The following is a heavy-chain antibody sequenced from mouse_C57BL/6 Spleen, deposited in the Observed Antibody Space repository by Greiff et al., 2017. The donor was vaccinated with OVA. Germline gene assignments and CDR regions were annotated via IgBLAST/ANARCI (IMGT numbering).Heavy chain of an antibody. CDR3: ARGLHYYGSSYGYFDY. CDR2: IYPGSGST. D-gene: IGHD1-1*01. Sequence: VQLQQPGAELVKPGASVKMSCKASGYTFTSYWITWVKQRPGQGLEWIGDIYPGSGSTNYNEKFKSKATLTVDTSSSTAYMQLSSLTSEDSAVYYCARGLHYYGSSYGYFDYWGQGTTLTVSS. V-gene: IGHV1-55*01. CDR1: GYTFTSYW. J-gene: IGHJ2*01.